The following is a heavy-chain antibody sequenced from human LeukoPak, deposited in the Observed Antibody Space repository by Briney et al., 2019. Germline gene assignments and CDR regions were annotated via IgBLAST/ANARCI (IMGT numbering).Heavy chain of an antibody. J-gene: IGHJ4*02. V-gene: IGHV3-23*01. D-gene: IGHD1-7*01. CDR2: ISGNGDYT. Sequence: GGSLRLSCAASGFTFSANPMSWVRQAPGKGLEWVSSISGNGDYTYYADSVKGRLTISRDSSKNTLYVRVNSLRAEDTAVYYCAKGAATKPFDCWGQGTLVTVSS. CDR1: GFTFSANP. CDR3: AKGAATKPFDC.